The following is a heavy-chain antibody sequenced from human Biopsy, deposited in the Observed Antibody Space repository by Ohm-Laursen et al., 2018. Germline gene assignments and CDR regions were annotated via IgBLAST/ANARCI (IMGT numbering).Heavy chain of an antibody. V-gene: IGHV4-34*01. CDR3: AREGGGLLPIRLTDF. D-gene: IGHD1-26*01. Sequence: SETLSLTCEVSGESFSDYYWSWIRQSPGKGLEWIGEINHRGRSSYSPSLQSRVTISVDASKNQFSLIMKSVTAADTAFYFCAREGGGLLPIRLTDFWGPGMMVTVSS. CDR2: INHRGRS. J-gene: IGHJ4*02. CDR1: GESFSDYY.